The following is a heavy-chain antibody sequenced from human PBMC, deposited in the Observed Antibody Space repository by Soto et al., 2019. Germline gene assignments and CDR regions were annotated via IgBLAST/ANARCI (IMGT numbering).Heavy chain of an antibody. J-gene: IGHJ4*02. V-gene: IGHV3-64*04. Sequence: GGSLRLSCSASGFTFSRYAMHWVRQAPGKGLEYVSTINSNGGSTYNETSVKGRVTISRYNSKNTLYLQMNSLRAENTAVYYCAKDREAVAGEGFDYWGQGTLVTVSS. CDR1: GFTFSRYA. D-gene: IGHD6-13*01. CDR2: INSNGGST. CDR3: AKDREAVAGEGFDY.